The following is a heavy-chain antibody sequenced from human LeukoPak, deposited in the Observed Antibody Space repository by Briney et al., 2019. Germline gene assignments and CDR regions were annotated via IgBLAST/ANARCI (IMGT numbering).Heavy chain of an antibody. CDR1: GYTFTSYD. CDR2: MNPNSGNT. Sequence: GASVKVSCKASGYTFTSYDINWVRQATGQGLEWMGWMNPNSGNTGYAQKFQGRVTITRNTSISTAYMELSSLRSEDTAAYYCARGLIAARLLDYWGQGTLVTVSS. CDR3: ARGLIAARLLDY. V-gene: IGHV1-8*03. J-gene: IGHJ4*02. D-gene: IGHD6-6*01.